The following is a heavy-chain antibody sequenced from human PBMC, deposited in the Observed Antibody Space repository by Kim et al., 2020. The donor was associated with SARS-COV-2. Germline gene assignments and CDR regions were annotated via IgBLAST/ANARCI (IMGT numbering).Heavy chain of an antibody. CDR3: AKEIYDYGGKSRFDS. V-gene: IGHV3-7*03. Sequence: VDSVRGRLTISGDNAQNSLYLQMNSLRAEDTAVYYCAKEIYDYGGKSRFDSWGQGTLVSVSS. D-gene: IGHD4-17*01. J-gene: IGHJ4*02.